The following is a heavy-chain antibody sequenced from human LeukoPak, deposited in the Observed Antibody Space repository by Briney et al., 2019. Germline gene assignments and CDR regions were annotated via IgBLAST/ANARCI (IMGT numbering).Heavy chain of an antibody. CDR1: GFTFDDYA. V-gene: IGHV3-9*01. CDR3: AKDKAYYDSSAFDI. Sequence: PGGSLRLSCAASGFTFDDYAMHWVRQAPGKGLEWVSGISWNSGSIGYADSVKGRFTISRDNAKNSLYLQMNSLRAEDTALYCCAKDKAYYDSSAFDIWGQGTMVTVSS. D-gene: IGHD3-22*01. J-gene: IGHJ3*02. CDR2: ISWNSGSI.